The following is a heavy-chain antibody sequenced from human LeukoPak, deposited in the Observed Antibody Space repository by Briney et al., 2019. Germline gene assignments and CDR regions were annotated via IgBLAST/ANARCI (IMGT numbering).Heavy chain of an antibody. Sequence: GGPLRLSCAASGFIFSSYGMRWVRQAPGKGLEWVAVIWYDGSNKYYADSVKGRFTISRDNSKNTLYLQMNSLRAEDTAVYYCARDLFSPFVTTSLGSAFDIWGQGTMVTVSS. CDR2: IWYDGSNK. J-gene: IGHJ3*02. D-gene: IGHD4-17*01. V-gene: IGHV3-33*01. CDR3: ARDLFSPFVTTSLGSAFDI. CDR1: GFIFSSYG.